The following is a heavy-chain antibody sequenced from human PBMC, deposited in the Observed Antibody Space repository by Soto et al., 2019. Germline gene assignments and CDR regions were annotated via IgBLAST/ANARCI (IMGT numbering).Heavy chain of an antibody. Sequence: PGGSLRLSCVASGFTFSDYAMTWVRQAPGKGLEWVSVISATGATTYYADSVRGRFTISRDNSKNKLNLQMNDLRVEDTAVIYCAKGRKSTEKDIAVMLAAASSIQHWGQGTLVTVSS. CDR1: GFTFSDYA. D-gene: IGHD2-15*01. CDR2: ISATGATT. V-gene: IGHV3-23*01. J-gene: IGHJ1*01. CDR3: AKGRKSTEKDIAVMLAAASSIQH.